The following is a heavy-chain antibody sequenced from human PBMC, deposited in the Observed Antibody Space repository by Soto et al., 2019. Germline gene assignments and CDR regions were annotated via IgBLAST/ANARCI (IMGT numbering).Heavy chain of an antibody. Sequence: GGSLRLSCAASGFTFSSYSMNWVRQAPGKGLEWVSSISSSSSYIYYADSVKGRFTISRDNAKNSLYLQMNSLRAEDTAVYYCARDPQQSGRPSYGMDVWGQGTTVTVSS. CDR1: GFTFSSYS. CDR2: ISSSSSYI. D-gene: IGHD1-1*01. J-gene: IGHJ6*02. V-gene: IGHV3-21*01. CDR3: ARDPQQSGRPSYGMDV.